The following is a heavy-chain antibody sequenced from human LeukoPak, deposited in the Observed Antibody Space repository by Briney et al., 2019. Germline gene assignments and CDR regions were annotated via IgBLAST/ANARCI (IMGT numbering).Heavy chain of an antibody. D-gene: IGHD2-2*01. Sequence: SVKVSCKASGGTFISYAISWVRQAPGQGLEWMGGIIPIFGTANYAQKFQGRVTITADESTSTAYMELSSLRSEDTAVYYCATILHSDCSSTSCRDYYYYYGMDVWGQGTTVTVSS. CDR2: IIPIFGTA. V-gene: IGHV1-69*13. CDR1: GGTFISYA. J-gene: IGHJ6*02. CDR3: ATILHSDCSSTSCRDYYYYYGMDV.